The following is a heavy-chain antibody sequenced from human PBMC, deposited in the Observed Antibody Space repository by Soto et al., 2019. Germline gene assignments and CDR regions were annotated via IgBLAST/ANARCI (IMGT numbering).Heavy chain of an antibody. D-gene: IGHD3-10*01. CDR3: AKDKDRQQLGGNYYYIMDV. J-gene: IGHJ6*02. CDR2: IIPIFPTP. V-gene: IGHV1-69*12. CDR1: GGTFRTNA. Sequence: QVQLVQSGAEVKKPGSSVKISCKASGGTFRTNAFSWVRQAPGQGLEWMGGIIPIFPTPDYPQKFQGRVTITADESTTTTCMELSSLRSEDTATYYCAKDKDRQQLGGNYYYIMDVWGQGTTVTVSS.